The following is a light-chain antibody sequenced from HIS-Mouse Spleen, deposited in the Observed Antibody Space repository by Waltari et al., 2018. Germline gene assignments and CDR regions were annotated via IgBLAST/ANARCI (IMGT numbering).Light chain of an antibody. CDR3: QVWDSSSDHWV. CDR2: DAS. Sequence: SYVLTQPPSVSVAPGKTARITCGGNNIGSKSVHWYQQKPGQAPGLVVYDASDRPSGCPGRFSGSNSGNTATLTISRVEAGDEADYYCQVWDSSSDHWVFGGGTKLTVL. V-gene: IGLV3-21*03. J-gene: IGLJ3*02. CDR1: NIGSKS.